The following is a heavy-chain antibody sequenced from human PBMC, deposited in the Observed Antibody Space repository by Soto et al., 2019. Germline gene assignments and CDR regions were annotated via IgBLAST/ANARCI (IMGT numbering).Heavy chain of an antibody. J-gene: IGHJ6*03. D-gene: IGHD3-22*01. CDR1: GGSISSSSYY. V-gene: IGHV4-39*01. Sequence: SETLSLTCTVSGGSISSSSYYWGWIRQPPGKGLEWIGSIYYSGSTYYNPSLKSQVTISVDTSKNQFSLKLSSVTAADTAVYYCAGGGSIVVATRRLMDVWGKGTTVTVSS. CDR3: AGGGSIVVATRRLMDV. CDR2: IYYSGST.